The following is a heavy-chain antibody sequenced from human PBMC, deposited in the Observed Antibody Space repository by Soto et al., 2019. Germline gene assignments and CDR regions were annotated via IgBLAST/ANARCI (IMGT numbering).Heavy chain of an antibody. D-gene: IGHD1-7*01. CDR3: AREGPITGTRYYYYGMDV. CDR2: ISYSGST. CDR1: GGSISSYY. J-gene: IGHJ6*02. V-gene: IGHV4-59*01. Sequence: PSETLSLTCTVSGGSISSYYWSWIRQPPGKGLEWIGYISYSGSTNYNPSLKSRVTISVDTSKNQFSLKLSSVTAADTAVYYCAREGPITGTRYYYYGMDVWGQGTTVTVSS.